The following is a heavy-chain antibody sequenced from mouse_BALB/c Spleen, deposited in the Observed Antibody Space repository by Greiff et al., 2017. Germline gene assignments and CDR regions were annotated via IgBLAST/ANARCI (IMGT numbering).Heavy chain of an antibody. J-gene: IGHJ2*01. Sequence: EVQLVESGGGLVQPGGSLKLSCAASGFTFSSYGMSWVRQTPDKRLELVATINSNGGSTYYPDSVKGRFTISRDNAKNTLYLQMSSLKSEDTAMYYCARSGRTFDYWGQGTTLTVSS. D-gene: IGHD4-1*01. V-gene: IGHV5-6-3*01. CDR1: GFTFSSYG. CDR3: ARSGRTFDY. CDR2: INSNGGST.